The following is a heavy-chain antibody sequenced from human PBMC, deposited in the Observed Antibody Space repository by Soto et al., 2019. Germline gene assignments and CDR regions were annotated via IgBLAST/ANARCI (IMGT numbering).Heavy chain of an antibody. CDR2: INPNSGGT. CDR3: ARDQRDSSGYYYVY. V-gene: IGHV1-2*02. CDR1: RYTFTGYY. D-gene: IGHD3-22*01. Sequence: ASVKVSCKASRYTFTGYYMHWVRQAPGQGLEWMGWINPNSGGTNYAQKFQGRVTMTRDTSISTAYMELSRLRSDDTAVYYCARDQRDSSGYYYVYWGQGTLVTVCS. J-gene: IGHJ4*02.